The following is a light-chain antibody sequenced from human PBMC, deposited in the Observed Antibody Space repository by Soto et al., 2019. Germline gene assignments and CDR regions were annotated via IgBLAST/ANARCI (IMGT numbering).Light chain of an antibody. Sequence: EVVLTQSPGTLSLSPGERATLSCRASQTFSNSFLSWFQQIPGQAPGLLIYGASNRATGIPDRFSGSGSGTEFTLTISSLQSEDFAVYYCQQYSIWRTFGQGTKVDIK. CDR3: QQYSIWRT. J-gene: IGKJ1*01. V-gene: IGKV3-20*01. CDR1: QTFSNSF. CDR2: GAS.